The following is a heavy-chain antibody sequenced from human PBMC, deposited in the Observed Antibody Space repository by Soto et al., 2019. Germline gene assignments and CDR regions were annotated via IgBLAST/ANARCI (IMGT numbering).Heavy chain of an antibody. CDR2: TYYRTRWYY. J-gene: IGHJ6*03. V-gene: IGHV6-1*01. CDR3: AGTTSHYWYYMDV. D-gene: IGHD1-7*01. Sequence: SQTLSLTCVISGDSVSSNSAAWNWIRQSPSRGLEWLGRTYYRTRWYYDYVVSVRSRITVNPDTSKNQFSPQLTSVTPEDTAVYYCAGTTSHYWYYMDVWGKGTTVTVSS. CDR1: GDSVSSNSAA.